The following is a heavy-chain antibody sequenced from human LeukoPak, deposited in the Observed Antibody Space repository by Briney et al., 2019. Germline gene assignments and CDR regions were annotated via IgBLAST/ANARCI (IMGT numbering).Heavy chain of an antibody. V-gene: IGHV3-48*01. CDR2: ISTSSRII. CDR3: ATGGSSGHYFDY. CDR1: GFTFSSYI. J-gene: IGHJ4*02. D-gene: IGHD6-6*01. Sequence: GGSLRLSCTASGFTFSSYIMNWVRQAPGKGLEWVSYISTSSRIIYHADSVKGRFTISRDNAKSSLYLQMDSLRAEDTAVYYCATGGSSGHYFDYWGQGTLVTVSS.